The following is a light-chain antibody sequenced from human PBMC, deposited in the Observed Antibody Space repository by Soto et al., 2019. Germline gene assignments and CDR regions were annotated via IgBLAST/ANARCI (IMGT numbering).Light chain of an antibody. CDR1: QSVRSN. Sequence: EIVMTQSPGTLSVSPGERATLSCRSSQSVRSNLAWYQQKPGQAPRLLIYVASTRATAIPARFSGSGSGTEFTLTINSLQSEDFAVYYCQQYDNWTWTFGQGTKVDTK. CDR3: QQYDNWTWT. V-gene: IGKV3-15*01. CDR2: VAS. J-gene: IGKJ1*01.